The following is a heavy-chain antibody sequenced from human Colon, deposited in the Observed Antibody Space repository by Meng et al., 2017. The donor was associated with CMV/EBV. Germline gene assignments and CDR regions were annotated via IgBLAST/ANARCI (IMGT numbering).Heavy chain of an antibody. D-gene: IGHD1/OR15-1a*01. V-gene: IGHV1-18*01. J-gene: IGHJ4*02. Sequence: SGYPFSNFGISWLRPAPGQGLEWMGWISAHSGDTWLISPFKQRVILTTDTASSTAHMELTDLTSDDTAVYYCARDWEAAWNTVITDCWGQGTLVTVSS. CDR2: ISAHSGDT. CDR1: GYPFSNFG. CDR3: ARDWEAAWNTVITDC.